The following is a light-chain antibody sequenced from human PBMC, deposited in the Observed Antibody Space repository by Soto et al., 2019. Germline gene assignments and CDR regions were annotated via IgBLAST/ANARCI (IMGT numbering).Light chain of an antibody. V-gene: IGKV3-20*01. CDR3: QQHARSPRT. Sequence: EIVLTQSPGTLSLSPGERATLSCRASQSLSRTYLAWYQQNPGQAPRLLIYGASSRATGIPDRFSGRGYGTDFTLTISRLEPEVLALYCCQQHARSPRTFGQGTKVEIK. CDR2: GAS. CDR1: QSLSRTY. J-gene: IGKJ1*01.